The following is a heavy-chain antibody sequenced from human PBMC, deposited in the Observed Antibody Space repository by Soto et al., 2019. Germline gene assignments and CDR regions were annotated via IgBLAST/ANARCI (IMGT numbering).Heavy chain of an antibody. Sequence: EVQLVESGGGLVQPGGSLRLSCAASGFTFSSYWMHWVRQAPGKGLVWVSRINSDGSSTSYADSVKGRFTISRDNAKNTLYLQMNSLRAEDTAVYYCAREANWDYYYDGMDVWGQGTTVTVSS. CDR2: INSDGSST. V-gene: IGHV3-74*01. CDR1: GFTFSSYW. CDR3: AREANWDYYYDGMDV. J-gene: IGHJ6*02. D-gene: IGHD7-27*01.